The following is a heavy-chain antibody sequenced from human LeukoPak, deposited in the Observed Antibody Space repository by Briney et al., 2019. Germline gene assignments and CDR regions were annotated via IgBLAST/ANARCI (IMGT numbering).Heavy chain of an antibody. J-gene: IGHJ4*02. CDR1: GFTFSSYV. CDR3: AKNSGSYYFED. D-gene: IGHD1-26*01. Sequence: GGSLRLSCAASGFTFSSYVMSWVRQAPGKGLERVSGISVSGDKTYYADSVKGRFTISRGNSKNTLYLQMDSLRAEDTAIYYCAKNSGSYYFEDWGQGALVTVSS. V-gene: IGHV3-23*01. CDR2: ISVSGDKT.